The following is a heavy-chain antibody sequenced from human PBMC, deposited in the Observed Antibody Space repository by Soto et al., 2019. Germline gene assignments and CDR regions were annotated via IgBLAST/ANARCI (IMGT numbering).Heavy chain of an antibody. D-gene: IGHD2-15*01. Sequence: QVQLVQSGAEVKKPGASVKISCKASGDTFTSYYMHWVRQAPGQGLEWLGIINHSGGTSYEQKFQGRDTMTRDTTTSIVYMELSSLRSEDTAAYYCARVYCSGSSCYGIDYWGHRTLVTGSS. CDR1: GDTFTSYY. J-gene: IGHJ4*01. CDR2: INHSGGT. CDR3: ARVYCSGSSCYGIDY. V-gene: IGHV1-46*01.